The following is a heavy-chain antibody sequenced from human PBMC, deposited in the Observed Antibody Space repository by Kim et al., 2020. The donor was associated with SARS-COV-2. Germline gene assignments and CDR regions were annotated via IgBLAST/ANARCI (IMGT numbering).Heavy chain of an antibody. D-gene: IGHD3-22*01. CDR3: ARDTGWPNPYYDLDY. CDR2: ISYDGSNK. V-gene: IGHV3-30*04. CDR1: GFTFSNFA. Sequence: GGSLRLSCAASGFTFSNFAMHWVRQAPGKGLEWVAVISYDGSNKYYADSVKGRFTISRDNSKNTLYLQMNGLRGEDTAVYYCARDTGWPNPYYDLDYWGQGTLVTVSS. J-gene: IGHJ4*02.